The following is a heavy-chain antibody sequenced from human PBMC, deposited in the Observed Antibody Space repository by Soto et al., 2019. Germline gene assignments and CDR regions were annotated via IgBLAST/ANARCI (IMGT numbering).Heavy chain of an antibody. CDR3: ARASPNIPYFDWLLRQGDFDH. D-gene: IGHD3-9*01. CDR1: GGSFSRYY. J-gene: IGHJ4*02. CDR2: INSSGAT. Sequence: QVQLQQWGAGLLKPSETLSLTCAVYGGSFSRYYWSWIRQSPAKALEWIGEINSSGATKYKPSLEGTLNTPRDTSKKPFSLSLSYVPHADTAVYFSARASPNIPYFDWLLRQGDFDHWGQGTLVTVSS. V-gene: IGHV4-34*01.